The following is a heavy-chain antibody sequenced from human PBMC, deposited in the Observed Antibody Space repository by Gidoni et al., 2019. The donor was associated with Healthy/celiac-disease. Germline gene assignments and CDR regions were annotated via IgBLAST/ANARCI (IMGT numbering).Heavy chain of an antibody. Sequence: QVTLKQSGLVLVKSTETLARTGTGSGFSRINARMCVSWIRQPPGKALEWLAHIFSNDEKSYSTSLKSWLTISKDTSKSQVVLTITNMDPVYTATCYCARMVAGGYVSWGQGTLVTVSS. CDR1: GFSRINARMC. CDR2: IFSNDEK. J-gene: IGHJ4*02. CDR3: ARMVAGGYVS. V-gene: IGHV2-26*01. D-gene: IGHD5-12*01.